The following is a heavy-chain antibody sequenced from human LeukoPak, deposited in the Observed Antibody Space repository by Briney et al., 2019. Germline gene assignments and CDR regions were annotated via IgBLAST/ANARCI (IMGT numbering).Heavy chain of an antibody. CDR2: IYSGGST. CDR3: ARAILKMGINY. CDR1: GFTVSSNY. Sequence: GGSLRLSCAASGFTVSSNYMSWVRQAPGKGLEWVSVIYSGGSTYYADSVKGRFTISRDNSKNTLYLQMNSLRAEDTAVYYCARAILKMGINYWGQGTLVTVSS. D-gene: IGHD3-9*01. J-gene: IGHJ4*02. V-gene: IGHV3-53*01.